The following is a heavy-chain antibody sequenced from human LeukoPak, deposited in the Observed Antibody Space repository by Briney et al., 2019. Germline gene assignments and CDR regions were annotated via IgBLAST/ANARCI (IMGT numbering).Heavy chain of an antibody. CDR3: ARVRRLGFNWFDP. J-gene: IGHJ5*02. CDR2: ISAYNGNT. CDR1: GYTFTSYG. D-gene: IGHD1-26*01. V-gene: IGHV1-18*01. Sequence: ASVKVSCTASGYTFTSYGISWVRQAPGQGLEWLGWISAYNGNTNYAQKLQGRVTMTTDTSTSTAYMELRSLRSDDTAVYYCARVRRLGFNWFDPWGQGTLVTVS.